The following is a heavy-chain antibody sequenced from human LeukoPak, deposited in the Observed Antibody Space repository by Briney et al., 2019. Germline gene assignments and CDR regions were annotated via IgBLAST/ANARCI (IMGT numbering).Heavy chain of an antibody. CDR1: GYTFTSYW. Sequence: GESLKISCKGSGYTFTSYWIGWVRQMPGKGLKWMGIIYPGDSDTRYSPSFQGQVTISADKSISTAYLQWSSLKASDTAMYYCARQGIRFLEWLPFDYWGQGTLVTVSS. J-gene: IGHJ4*02. D-gene: IGHD3-3*01. V-gene: IGHV5-51*01. CDR3: ARQGIRFLEWLPFDY. CDR2: IYPGDSDT.